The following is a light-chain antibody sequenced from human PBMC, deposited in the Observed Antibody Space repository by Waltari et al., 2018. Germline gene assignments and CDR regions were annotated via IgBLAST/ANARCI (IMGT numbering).Light chain of an antibody. CDR3: YSYAGSGTWV. V-gene: IGLV2-23*01. J-gene: IGLJ3*02. Sequence: WYQQNPVKAPKLMIYEGNKRPSGVSNRFSGSKAGNTASLTISGLQAEDEADYYCYSYAGSGTWVFGGGTKLTVL. CDR2: EGN.